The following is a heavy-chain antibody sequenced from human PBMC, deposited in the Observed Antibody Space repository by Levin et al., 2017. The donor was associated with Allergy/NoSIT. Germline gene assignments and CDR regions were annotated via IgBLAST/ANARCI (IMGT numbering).Heavy chain of an antibody. V-gene: IGHV1-2*02. Sequence: GASVKVSCKTSGYTFTTYSIHWVRQAPGQGPEWMGRIYPNTGASYYAQKFQGRLTVNSDTSIRTAYLELTELTSDDHAVYYCAVGSMVDMAVPSYDFWGQGVPVTVSS. CDR2: IYPNTGAS. CDR1: GYTFTTYS. D-gene: IGHD3/OR15-3a*01. J-gene: IGHJ4*02. CDR3: AVGSMVDMAVPSYDF.